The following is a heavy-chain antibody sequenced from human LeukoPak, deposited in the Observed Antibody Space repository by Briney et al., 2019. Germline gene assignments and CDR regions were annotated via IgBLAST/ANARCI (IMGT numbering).Heavy chain of an antibody. CDR1: GYTFTSYG. J-gene: IGHJ4*02. CDR3: ARVTCSSTSCPLDY. D-gene: IGHD2-2*01. V-gene: IGHV1-18*01. Sequence: GASVXXXXXXSGYTFTSYGXXXXRQAXGQGPEXXXWXSAYNGNTNYAQKLQGRVTMTTDTSTSTAYMELRSLRSDDTAVYYCARVTCSSTSCPLDYWGQGTLVTVSS. CDR2: XSAYNGNT.